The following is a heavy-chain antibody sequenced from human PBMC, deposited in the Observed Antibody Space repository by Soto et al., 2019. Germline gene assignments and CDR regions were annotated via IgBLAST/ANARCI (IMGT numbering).Heavy chain of an antibody. D-gene: IGHD3-3*01. J-gene: IGHJ4*02. CDR1: GGTLNNYA. Sequence: SVKVSCKASGGTLNNYAINWVRQAPGQGLEWMGGILPVSAPPDYAQRFQGRVSITADHSTSTVYMELSRLKSDDTAVYFCATDSNYDVSNSFWGPGTLVTVFS. CDR3: ATDSNYDVSNSF. V-gene: IGHV1-69*13. CDR2: ILPVSAPP.